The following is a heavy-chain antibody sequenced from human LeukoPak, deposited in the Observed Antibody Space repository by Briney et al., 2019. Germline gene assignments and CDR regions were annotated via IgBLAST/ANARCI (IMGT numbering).Heavy chain of an antibody. V-gene: IGHV3-15*01. CDR2: IKSKTDGGTT. D-gene: IGHD5-12*01. CDR3: TTHLIRGYSGYGIDY. J-gene: IGHJ4*02. Sequence: NPGGSLRLSXAASGFTFSNAWMSWVCQAPGKGLEWVGRIKSKTDGGTTDYAAPVKGRFTISRDDSKNTLYLQMNSLKTEDTAVYYCTTHLIRGYSGYGIDYWGQGTLVTVSS. CDR1: GFTFSNAW.